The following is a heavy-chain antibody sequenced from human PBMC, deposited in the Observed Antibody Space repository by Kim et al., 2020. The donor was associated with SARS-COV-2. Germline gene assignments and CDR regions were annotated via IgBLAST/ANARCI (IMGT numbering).Heavy chain of an antibody. CDR3: ERDPGYSGSYVSFGYYGMDV. CDR1: GGSISSSSYY. CDR2: IYYSGST. J-gene: IGHJ6*02. V-gene: IGHV4-39*07. D-gene: IGHD1-26*01. Sequence: SETLSLTCTVSGGSISSSSYYWGWIRQPPGKGLEWIGSIYYSGSTYYNPSLKSRVTISVDTSKNQFSLKLSSVTAADTAVYYCERDPGYSGSYVSFGYYGMDVWGQGTTVTVSS.